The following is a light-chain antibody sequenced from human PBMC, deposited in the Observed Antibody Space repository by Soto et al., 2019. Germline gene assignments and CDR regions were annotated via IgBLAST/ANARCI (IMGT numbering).Light chain of an antibody. J-gene: IGKJ3*01. V-gene: IGKV1-39*01. CDR2: AAS. CDR1: QSISSY. CDR3: QQSYSTPFT. Sequence: DIQMTQSPSSLSASVGDRVTITCRASQSISSYLNWYQQKPGKAPKLLIYAASSLQSGVPSRYSGSGSGTDFTLTISSLQHEDFATYYCQQSYSTPFTFGPGTNVDIK.